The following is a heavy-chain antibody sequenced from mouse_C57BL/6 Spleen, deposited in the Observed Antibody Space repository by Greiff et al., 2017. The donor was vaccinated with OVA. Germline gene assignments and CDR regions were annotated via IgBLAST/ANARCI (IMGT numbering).Heavy chain of an antibody. CDR1: GYTFTSYW. D-gene: IGHD2-1*01. J-gene: IGHJ4*01. Sequence: QVQLQQPGAELVRPGSSVKLSCKASGYTFTSYWMHWVKQRPIQGLEWIGNIDPSDSETHYNQKFKDKATLTVDKSSSTAYMQLSSLTSEDSAVYYCARGSGYGNYYAMDYWGQGTSVTVSS. CDR3: ARGSGYGNYYAMDY. V-gene: IGHV1-52*01. CDR2: IDPSDSET.